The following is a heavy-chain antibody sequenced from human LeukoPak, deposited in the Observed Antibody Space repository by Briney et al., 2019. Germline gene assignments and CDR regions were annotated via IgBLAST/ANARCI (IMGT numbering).Heavy chain of an antibody. CDR2: IYYSGST. CDR1: GGSISSYY. D-gene: IGHD3-10*01. J-gene: IGHJ3*02. CDR3: ARFEGSGSYFGVKAFDI. V-gene: IGHV4-59*08. Sequence: SETLSLTCTVSGGSISSYYWSWIRQPPGKGLEWIGYIYYSGSTNYNPSLKSRVTISVDTSKNQFSLKLSSVTAADTAVYYCARFEGSGSYFGVKAFDIWGQGTMVTVSS.